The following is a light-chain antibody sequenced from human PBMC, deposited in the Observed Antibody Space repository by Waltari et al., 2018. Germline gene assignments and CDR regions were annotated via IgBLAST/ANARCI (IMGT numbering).Light chain of an antibody. J-gene: IGKJ2*01. Sequence: DIVLTQSPDSLAVSLGERATINCKSSQNILNISNNKDYLAWYQRKAGQTPKLLLYGASTRESGVPDRFSGSGSGTDFTLTISSLQAEDVAVYYCQQYYSSPYTFGQGTRLEIK. CDR1: QNILNISNNKDY. CDR3: QQYYSSPYT. V-gene: IGKV4-1*01. CDR2: GAS.